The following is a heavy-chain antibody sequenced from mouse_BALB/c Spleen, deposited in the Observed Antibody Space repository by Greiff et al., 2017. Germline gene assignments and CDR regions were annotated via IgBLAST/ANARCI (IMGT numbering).Heavy chain of an antibody. D-gene: IGHD2-4*01. J-gene: IGHJ4*01. CDR2: IDPANGNT. Sequence: EVQLQQSGAELVKPGASVKLSCTASGFNIKDSYMHWVKQRPEQGLEWIGRIDPANGNTKYDPKFQGKATITADTSSNTAYLQLSSLTSEDTAVYYCASYDYDYYAMDDWGQGTSVTVSS. CDR3: ASYDYDYYAMDD. CDR1: GFNIKDSY. V-gene: IGHV14-3*02.